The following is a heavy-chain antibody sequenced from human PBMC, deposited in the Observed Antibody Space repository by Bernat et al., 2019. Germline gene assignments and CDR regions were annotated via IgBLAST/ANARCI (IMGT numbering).Heavy chain of an antibody. CDR2: TRNKANRYTT. CDR1: GFSFSDHY. CDR3: ARSPAPSGSSSSGYNYYHMDV. Sequence: EVQVVESGGGLVQPGGSLRLSCAVSGFSFSDHYMEWVRQAPGKGLEWVGRTRNKANRYTTEYAASVKGRFTISRDDSKNSLYLQMNSMKTEDTAVYYCARSPAPSGSSSSGYNYYHMDVWGKGTTVTVSS. V-gene: IGHV3-72*01. D-gene: IGHD6-6*01. J-gene: IGHJ6*03.